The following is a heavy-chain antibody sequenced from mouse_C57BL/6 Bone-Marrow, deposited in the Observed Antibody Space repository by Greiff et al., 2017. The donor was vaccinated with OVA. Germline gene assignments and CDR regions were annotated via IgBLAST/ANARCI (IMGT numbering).Heavy chain of an antibody. V-gene: IGHV1-19*01. J-gene: IGHJ3*01. CDR3: ARSAYVNSWGCAY. CDR2: INPYNGGT. D-gene: IGHD1-1*01. CDR1: GYTFTDYY. Sequence: VQLQQSGPVLVKPGASVKMSCKASGYTFTDYYMNWVKQSHGKSLEWIGVINPYNGGTSYNQKFKGKATLTVDKSSSTAYMELNSLTSEDSAVYYGARSAYVNSWGCAYWGQGTLVTVSA.